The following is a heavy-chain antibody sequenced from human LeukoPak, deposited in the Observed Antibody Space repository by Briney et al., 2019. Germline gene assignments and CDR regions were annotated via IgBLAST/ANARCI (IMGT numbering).Heavy chain of an antibody. CDR1: GSTFTNYA. J-gene: IGHJ4*02. D-gene: IGHD2-2*01. CDR2: NNAGNGDT. Sequence: GASVKVSCKASGSTFTNYALHWVRQAPGHRLEYLGWNNAGNGDTKYSQDFQGRVSLTRDTSASTAYMELSSLRSDDMAIYYCARGARSCGSTSRYSHFDYWGQGSLVTVSS. CDR3: ARGARSCGSTSRYSHFDY. V-gene: IGHV1-3*02.